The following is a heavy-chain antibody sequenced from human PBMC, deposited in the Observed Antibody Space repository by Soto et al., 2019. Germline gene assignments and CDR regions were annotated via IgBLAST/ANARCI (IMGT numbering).Heavy chain of an antibody. D-gene: IGHD3-10*01. CDR1: EFTFGFYW. CDR3: ATPHSGRGFDY. CDR2: IKKDGTED. Sequence: GGSLVLACVSSEFTFGFYWMNWVREAPGKGLEWVAAIKKDGTEDYYADSVRGRFTITIHNAENSVFLQMNSLRVEDTAVYYCATPHSGRGFDYWGQGITVTVSS. J-gene: IGHJ4*02. V-gene: IGHV3-7*03.